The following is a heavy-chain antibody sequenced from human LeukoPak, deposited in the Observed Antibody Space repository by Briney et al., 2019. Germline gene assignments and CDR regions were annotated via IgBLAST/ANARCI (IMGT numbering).Heavy chain of an antibody. V-gene: IGHV1-69*01. J-gene: IGHJ3*02. CDR2: IIPIFGTA. CDR3: ARVRDYDTLVGEAFDI. Sequence: SVKVSCKASGGTFSSYAISWVRQAPGQGLEWMGGIIPIFGTANYAQKFQGRVAITADESTSTAYMELSSPRSEDTAVYYCARVRDYDTLVGEAFDIWGQGTMVTVSS. D-gene: IGHD1-26*01. CDR1: GGTFSSYA.